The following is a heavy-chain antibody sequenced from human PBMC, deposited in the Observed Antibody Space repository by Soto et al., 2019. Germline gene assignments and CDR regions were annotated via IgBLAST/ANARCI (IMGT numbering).Heavy chain of an antibody. Sequence: QVQLVESGGGVVQPGRSLRLSCAASGFTFSSYAMHWVRQAPGKGLEWVAVISYDGSNKYYADSVKGRFTISRDNSKNTLYLQMNSLRAEDTAGYYWARERGWGGYGSGGSGYPSLYFDYWGQGTLVTVSA. V-gene: IGHV3-30-3*01. J-gene: IGHJ4*02. CDR1: GFTFSSYA. CDR3: ARERGWGGYGSGGSGYPSLYFDY. D-gene: IGHD2-15*01. CDR2: ISYDGSNK.